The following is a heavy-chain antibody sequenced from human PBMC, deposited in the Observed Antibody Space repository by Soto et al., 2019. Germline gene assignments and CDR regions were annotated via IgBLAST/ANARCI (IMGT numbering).Heavy chain of an antibody. D-gene: IGHD4-17*01. CDR2: IWSAERI. CDR1: GGSISGGDYS. CDR3: ARASGDYGNYFFDS. J-gene: IGHJ4*02. Sequence: SETLSLTCSVSGGSISGGDYSWSWIRQTPSKGLELIGYIWSAERIFSSPSLKSRVIISADRSKNQISLRLTSVTPADTAVHYCARASGDYGNYFFDSWGQGILVTVSS. V-gene: IGHV4-30-2*01.